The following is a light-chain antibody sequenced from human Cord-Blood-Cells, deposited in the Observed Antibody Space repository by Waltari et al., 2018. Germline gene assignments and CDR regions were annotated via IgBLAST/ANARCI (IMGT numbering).Light chain of an antibody. J-gene: IGKJ5*01. CDR2: AAS. CDR1: QGISNY. Sequence: IQMSQSPSSLSASVGARATITCRARQGISNYLAWYQQKPAKVPRLLIYAASTLHPGAPARFSGSGSGTAVTPTISSLQPEDVATNYCQKYNSAPITCGQGTRLEIK. V-gene: IGKV1-27*01. CDR3: QKYNSAPIT.